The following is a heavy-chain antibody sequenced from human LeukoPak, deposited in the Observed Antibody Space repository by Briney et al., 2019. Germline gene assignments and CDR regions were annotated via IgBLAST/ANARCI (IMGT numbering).Heavy chain of an antibody. CDR2: ISAYNGNT. J-gene: IGHJ6*03. Sequence: ASVKVSCKASGGTFSSYAISWVRQAPGQGLEWMGWISAYNGNTNYAQKLQGRVTMTTDTSTRTANMELRSLRSDDTAVYYCARGTRGYYYYYMDVWGKGTTVTISS. V-gene: IGHV1-18*01. CDR1: GGTFSSYA. D-gene: IGHD2-8*01. CDR3: ARGTRGYYYYYMDV.